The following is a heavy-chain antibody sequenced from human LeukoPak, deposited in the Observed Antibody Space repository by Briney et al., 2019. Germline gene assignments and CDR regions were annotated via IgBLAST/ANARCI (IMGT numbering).Heavy chain of an antibody. D-gene: IGHD1-1*01. CDR1: GFIFSNDA. J-gene: IGHJ4*02. CDR3: VRDPSGSGFAFDY. V-gene: IGHV3-33*01. CDR2: IWFDGSNK. Sequence: GGSLRLSCAASGFIFSNDAMHWVRQAPGKGLEGVAFIWFDGSNKHYADSVKGRFTISRDNSEDTLYLQMNSLRAEDTAVYYCVRDPSGSGFAFDYWGQGALVTVSS.